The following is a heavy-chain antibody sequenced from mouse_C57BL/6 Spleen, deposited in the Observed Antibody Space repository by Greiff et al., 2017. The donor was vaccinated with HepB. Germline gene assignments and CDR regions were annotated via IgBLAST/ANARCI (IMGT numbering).Heavy chain of an antibody. D-gene: IGHD2-10*01. CDR3: ARDRLLRFDY. CDR1: GYSITSGYY. CDR2: ISYDGSN. V-gene: IGHV3-6*01. J-gene: IGHJ2*01. Sequence: ESGPGLVKPSQSLSLTCSVTGYSITSGYYWNWIRQFPGNKLEWMGYISYDGSNNYNPSLKNRISITRDTSKNQFFLKLNSVTTEDTATYYCARDRLLRFDYWGQGTTLTVSS.